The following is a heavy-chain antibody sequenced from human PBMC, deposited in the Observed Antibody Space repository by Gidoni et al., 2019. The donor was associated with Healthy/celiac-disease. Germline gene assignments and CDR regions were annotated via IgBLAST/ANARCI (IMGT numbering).Heavy chain of an antibody. CDR2: ISYDGSNK. D-gene: IGHD6-19*01. Sequence: QVQLVESGGGVVQPGRSLRLSCAASGFTFSSYAMLWVRQAPGKGLEWVAVISYDGSNKYYADSVKGRFTISRDNSKNTLYLQMNSLRAEDTAVYYCARDGYSSGWYRWFDPWGQGTLVTVSS. V-gene: IGHV3-30*04. CDR1: GFTFSSYA. CDR3: ARDGYSSGWYRWFDP. J-gene: IGHJ5*02.